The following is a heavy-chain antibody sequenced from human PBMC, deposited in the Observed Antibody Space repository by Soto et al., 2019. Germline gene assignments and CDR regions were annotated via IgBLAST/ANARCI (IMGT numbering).Heavy chain of an antibody. CDR2: ISDSGGST. D-gene: IGHD6-6*01. CDR1: GFTFSSYA. CDR3: ARAPVRGIAARLFDY. J-gene: IGHJ4*02. V-gene: IGHV3-23*01. Sequence: HPGGSLRLSCAASGFTFSSYAMSWVRQAPGKGLEGVSAISDSGGSTYYADSVKGRFTISRDNSKNTLYLQMNSLRAEDTAVYYCARAPVRGIAARLFDYWGQGTLVTVSS.